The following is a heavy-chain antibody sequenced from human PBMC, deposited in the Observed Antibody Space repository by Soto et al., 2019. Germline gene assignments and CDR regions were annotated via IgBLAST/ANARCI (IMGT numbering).Heavy chain of an antibody. D-gene: IGHD3-22*01. CDR2: ISYDGSNK. Sequence: GGSLRLSCAASGFTFSSYGMHWVRQAPGKGLEWVAVISYDGSNKYYADSVKGRFTISRDNSKNTLYLQMNSLRAEDTAVYYCAKDSQAYYYDSSGYLDYWGQGTLVTVSS. J-gene: IGHJ4*02. CDR3: AKDSQAYYYDSSGYLDY. CDR1: GFTFSSYG. V-gene: IGHV3-30*18.